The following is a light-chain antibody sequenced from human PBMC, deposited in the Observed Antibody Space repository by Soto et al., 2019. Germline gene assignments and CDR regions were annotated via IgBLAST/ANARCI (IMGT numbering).Light chain of an antibody. J-gene: IGKJ1*01. CDR3: QQRSNWPPT. CDR2: SAS. CDR1: RGVTNY. Sequence: LTQSPGTLSLFPGERATLSCRASRGVTNYLAWYQHKPGQAPRLLISSASDRATGIPVRFSGSGSGTDFTLTISSLEPEDSAVYYCQQRSNWPPTFGQGTNVDI. V-gene: IGKV3-11*01.